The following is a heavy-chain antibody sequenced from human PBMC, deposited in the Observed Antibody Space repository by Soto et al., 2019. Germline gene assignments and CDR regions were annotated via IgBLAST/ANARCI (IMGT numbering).Heavy chain of an antibody. Sequence: PGGSLRLSCAASGFTFSSYAMHWVRQAPGKGLEWVAVISYDGSNKYYADSVKGRFTISRDNSKNTLYLQMNSLRAEDTAVYYCASSGWSEDWFDPWGQGTLVTVSS. V-gene: IGHV3-30-3*01. D-gene: IGHD6-19*01. CDR2: ISYDGSNK. J-gene: IGHJ5*02. CDR3: ASSGWSEDWFDP. CDR1: GFTFSSYA.